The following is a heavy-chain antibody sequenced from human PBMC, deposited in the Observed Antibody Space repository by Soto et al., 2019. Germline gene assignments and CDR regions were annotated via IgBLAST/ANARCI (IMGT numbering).Heavy chain of an antibody. Sequence: QVQLVQSGAEVKKPGSSVKVSCKASGGTFSGDSFSWVRQAPGQGLEWMGGIIPMFDTPIYAQKVQDRVTITADESTSTAYMQLSSLRSGDTAVYYCARSGGLDRDFNYWGQGSLVTVSS. CDR1: GGTFSGDS. CDR2: IIPMFDTP. J-gene: IGHJ4*02. V-gene: IGHV1-69*12. CDR3: ARSGGLDRDFNY. D-gene: IGHD2-15*01.